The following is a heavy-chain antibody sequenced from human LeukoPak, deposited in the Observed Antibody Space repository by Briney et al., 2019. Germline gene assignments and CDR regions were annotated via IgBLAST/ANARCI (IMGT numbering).Heavy chain of an antibody. CDR3: AKTRPRIVVSGSVDN. CDR2: IGYDGRNK. D-gene: IGHD2-15*01. CDR1: GFMFSDYG. V-gene: IGHV3-30*02. J-gene: IGHJ4*02. Sequence: PGGSLTLSCETSGFMFSDYGMHWVRHSPAKGLEWVSSIGYDGRNKYYTDSVKGRFTISRDNSKNSFYLQMNSLTTEDTAVYFCAKTRPRIVVSGSVDNWGQGTLVTVSS.